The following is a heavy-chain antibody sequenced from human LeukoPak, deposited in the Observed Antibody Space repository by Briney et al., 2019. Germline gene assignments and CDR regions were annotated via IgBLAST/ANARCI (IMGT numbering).Heavy chain of an antibody. D-gene: IGHD3-3*01. Sequence: ASVKVSCKASGYTFTSYGIRWVRQAPGQGLEWMGWISAYNGNTNYAQKLQGRVTMTTDTSTSTAYMELRSLRSDDTAVYYCARDYGDNYDFWSGYSKLVSWFDPWGQGTLVTVSS. CDR2: ISAYNGNT. J-gene: IGHJ5*02. V-gene: IGHV1-18*01. CDR3: ARDYGDNYDFWSGYSKLVSWFDP. CDR1: GYTFTSYG.